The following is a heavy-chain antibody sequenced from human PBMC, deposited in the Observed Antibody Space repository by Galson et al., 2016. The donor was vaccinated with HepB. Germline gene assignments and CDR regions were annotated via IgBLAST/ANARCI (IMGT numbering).Heavy chain of an antibody. CDR1: GDSVSSNSAT. D-gene: IGHD5-12*01. V-gene: IGHV6-1*01. J-gene: IGHJ6*02. CDR2: TYYRSKWYN. CDR3: ARVRSGYSGYANPYYYGMDV. Sequence: CAISGDSVSSNSATWNWIRQSPSRGLEWLGRTYYRSKWYNEYALSVKSRITINPDTSKNQFSLQLNSVTPEDTAVYYCARVRSGYSGYANPYYYGMDVWGQGTTVTVSS.